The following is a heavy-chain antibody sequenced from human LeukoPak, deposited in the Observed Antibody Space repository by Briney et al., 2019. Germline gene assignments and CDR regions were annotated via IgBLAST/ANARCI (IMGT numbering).Heavy chain of an antibody. CDR2: IDSTGGNT. V-gene: IGHV3-23*01. D-gene: IGHD3-9*01. CDR1: GFTFSTYA. Sequence: GGSLRLSCAASGFTFSTYAMSWVRQAPGKGLEWVSAIDSTGGNTYYADSVKGRFTISRDNSKNTLYLQVNSLRVEDTAVYYCANQVFDWLGDGYYYYGMDVWGQGTTVTVSS. J-gene: IGHJ6*02. CDR3: ANQVFDWLGDGYYYYGMDV.